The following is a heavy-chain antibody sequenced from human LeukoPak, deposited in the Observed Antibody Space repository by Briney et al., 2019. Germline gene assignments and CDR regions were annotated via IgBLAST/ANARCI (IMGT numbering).Heavy chain of an antibody. CDR1: GGSISSYY. D-gene: IGHD4-17*01. Sequence: SETLSLTCTVSGGSISSYYWSWIRQPPGKGLEWIGYIYYSGSTNYNPSLKSRVTISVDTSKNQFSLKLSSVTAADTAVYYCARDRDGDYLPIWYFDLWGRGTLVTVSS. CDR3: ARDRDGDYLPIWYFDL. V-gene: IGHV4-59*01. CDR2: IYYSGST. J-gene: IGHJ2*01.